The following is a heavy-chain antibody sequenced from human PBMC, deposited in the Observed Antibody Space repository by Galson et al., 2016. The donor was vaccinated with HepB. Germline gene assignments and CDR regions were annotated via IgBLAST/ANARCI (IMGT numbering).Heavy chain of an antibody. V-gene: IGHV3-7*01. J-gene: IGHJ4*02. Sequence: SLRLSCAASGFTFTSYSMTWVRQAPGKGLEWVGNINRDGSETNYADSVKGRFTISRDNAKNSLFLQMSSLRVGDTAVYYCTRGNLVGYWGQGTLVIVSS. CDR3: TRGNLVGY. CDR1: GFTFTSYS. D-gene: IGHD2-8*02. CDR2: INRDGSET.